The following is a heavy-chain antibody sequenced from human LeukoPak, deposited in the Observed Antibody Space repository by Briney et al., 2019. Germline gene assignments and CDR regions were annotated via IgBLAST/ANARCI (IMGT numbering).Heavy chain of an antibody. CDR3: ARESTSFQFMYYYYYGMDV. J-gene: IGHJ6*02. CDR1: GFTVSSNY. CDR2: IYSGGST. Sequence: GGSLRLSCAASGFTVSSNYMSWVRQAPGKGLEWVSVIYSGGSTYYADSVKGRFTISRDNSKNTLYLQMNGLRAEDTAVYYCARESTSFQFMYYYYYGMDVWGQETTVTVSS. V-gene: IGHV3-66*01. D-gene: IGHD3-16*01.